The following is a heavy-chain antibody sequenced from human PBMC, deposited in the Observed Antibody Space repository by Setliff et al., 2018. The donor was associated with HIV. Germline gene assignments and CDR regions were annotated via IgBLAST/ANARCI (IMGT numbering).Heavy chain of an antibody. D-gene: IGHD6-19*01. CDR1: GFTVSTYY. J-gene: IGHJ1*01. V-gene: IGHV3-23*01. CDR3: AKGGANGWYGGYFQH. CDR2: ISASGGSI. Sequence: GGSLRLSCAASGFTVSTYYMSWVRQAPGKGLEWVSGISASGGSIYYADSVKGRFTISRDNSKNTLYLQMSSLRAEDTAVYYCAKGGANGWYGGYFQHWGQGTLVTVSS.